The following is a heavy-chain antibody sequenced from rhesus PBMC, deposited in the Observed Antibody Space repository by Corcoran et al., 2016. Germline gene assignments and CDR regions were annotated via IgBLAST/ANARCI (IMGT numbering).Heavy chain of an antibody. V-gene: IGHV4-169*01. CDR3: ARGGVAAAGLFDY. J-gene: IGHJ4*01. Sequence: QLQLQESGPGLVKPSETLSVPCAVSGCSLSRSYWSWIPQAPGKGLEWIGYIYGSGSSTNYNPSLKSRVTLSVDTSKNQLSLKLSSVTAADTAVYYCARGGVAAAGLFDYWGQGVLVTVSS. CDR2: IYGSGSST. D-gene: IGHD6-25*01. CDR1: GCSLSRSY.